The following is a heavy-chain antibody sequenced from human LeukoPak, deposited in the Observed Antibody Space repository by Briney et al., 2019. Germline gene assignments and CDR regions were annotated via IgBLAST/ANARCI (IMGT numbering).Heavy chain of an antibody. D-gene: IGHD5-18*01. CDR2: IYDSGST. CDR1: GGSIRSSYYY. Sequence: PSETLSLTCTVSGGSIRSSYYYWGWIRQPPGKGLEWIGSIYDSGSTYYNPSLKSRVTISVDTSKNQFSLKLNSVTAADTAVYYCAGFVDTAMVVFDYWGQGTLVTVSS. V-gene: IGHV4-39*01. J-gene: IGHJ4*02. CDR3: AGFVDTAMVVFDY.